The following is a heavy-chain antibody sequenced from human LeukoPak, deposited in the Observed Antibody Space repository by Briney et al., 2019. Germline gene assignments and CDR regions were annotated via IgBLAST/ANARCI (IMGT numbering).Heavy chain of an antibody. CDR1: GYTLSELT. J-gene: IGHJ5*02. D-gene: IGHD3-16*01. CDR3: ATRHLASNWFDP. CDR2: FDPEGGET. V-gene: IGHV1-24*01. Sequence: ASVTVSRKVSGYTLSELTIHWVRQAPGKGLEWMGGFDPEGGETIYPRNFRGRVTMTEDTSTDTAYMELRSLTSEDTAVYYCATRHLASNWFDPWGQGTLVTVSS.